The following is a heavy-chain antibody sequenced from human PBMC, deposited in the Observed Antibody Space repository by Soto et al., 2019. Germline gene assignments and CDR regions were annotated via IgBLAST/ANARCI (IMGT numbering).Heavy chain of an antibody. CDR3: ARYSSSWSKYLQL. D-gene: IGHD6-13*01. CDR2: IYYGENT. J-gene: IGHJ1*01. CDR1: GGSINLYY. V-gene: IGHV4-59*12. Sequence: PSETLSLTCTVSGGSINLYYWSWIRQPPGKRLEWIGYIYYGENTNYNPSLKSRVTFSADPSKNQFSLKLNSVIAADTGVYYCARYSSSWSKYLQLWGRGTLVTVSS.